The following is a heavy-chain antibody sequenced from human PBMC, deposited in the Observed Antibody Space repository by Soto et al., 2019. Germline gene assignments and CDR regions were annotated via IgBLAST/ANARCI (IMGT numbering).Heavy chain of an antibody. V-gene: IGHV3-23*01. CDR2: INGVGDKS. J-gene: IGHJ5*02. D-gene: IGHD1-26*01. CDR1: GFDFHAYA. Sequence: EVRLLDSGGGLVQRGGSLRLSCEASGFDFHAYAMSWVRQVPGKGLQWVSAINGVGDKSFYAPSVEGRFTISRDNSKNLLFLQMHSLRGDDTAIYYCTQGSLWQPSLRTWGQGALVTDSS. CDR3: TQGSLWQPSLRT.